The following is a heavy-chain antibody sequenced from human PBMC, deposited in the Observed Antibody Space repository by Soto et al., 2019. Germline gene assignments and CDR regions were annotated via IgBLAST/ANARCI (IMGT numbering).Heavy chain of an antibody. V-gene: IGHV1-24*01. D-gene: IGHD3-10*01. CDR1: GYTLTELS. J-gene: IGHJ6*02. CDR3: ATDPVRGNGMDV. CDR2: FDPEDGET. Sequence: ASVKVSCIVSGYTLTELSMHWVRQAPGKGLEWMGGFDPEDGETIYAQKFQGRVTMTEDTSTDTAYMELSSLRSEDTAVYYCATDPVRGNGMDVWGQGTTVTVSS.